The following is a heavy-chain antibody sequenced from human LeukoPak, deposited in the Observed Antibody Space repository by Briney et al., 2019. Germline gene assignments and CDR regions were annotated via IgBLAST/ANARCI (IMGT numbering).Heavy chain of an antibody. CDR2: IKQDGSEK. CDR3: AKDSSPLNYYMDV. V-gene: IGHV3-7*03. CDR1: GFTFSSYW. Sequence: GGSLRLSCAASGFTFSSYWMNWVRQAPGKGLEWVANIKQDGSEKYYVESVKGRFTISRDNAKNSLYLQMNSLRAEDTAVYYCAKDSSPLNYYMDVWGKGTTVTVSS. J-gene: IGHJ6*03.